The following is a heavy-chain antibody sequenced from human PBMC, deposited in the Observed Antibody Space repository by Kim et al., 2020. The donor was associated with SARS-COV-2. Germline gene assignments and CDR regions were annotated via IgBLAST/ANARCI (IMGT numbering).Heavy chain of an antibody. Sequence: HNPSPESQVTMSRETSKNQLSLKLSSVTAADTAVYYCARTGEGYYFDSWGPGTLVTVSS. D-gene: IGHD7-27*01. J-gene: IGHJ4*02. CDR3: ARTGEGYYFDS. V-gene: IGHV4-4*07.